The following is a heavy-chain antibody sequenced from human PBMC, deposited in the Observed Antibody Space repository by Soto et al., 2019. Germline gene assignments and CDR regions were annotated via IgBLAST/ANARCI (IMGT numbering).Heavy chain of an antibody. D-gene: IGHD2-15*01. CDR3: ARSRGVVVVVAATPLGWFDP. CDR1: GGTFSSYT. Sequence: SVKVSCKASGGTFSSYTISWVRQAPGQGLEWMGRIIPILGIANYAQKFQGRVTITADKSTSTAYMELSSLRSEDTAVYYCARSRGVVVVVAATPLGWFDPWGQGTLVTVSS. J-gene: IGHJ5*02. CDR2: IIPILGIA. V-gene: IGHV1-69*02.